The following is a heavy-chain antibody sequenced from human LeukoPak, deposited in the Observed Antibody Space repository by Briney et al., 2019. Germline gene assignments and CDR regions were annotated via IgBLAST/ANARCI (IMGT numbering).Heavy chain of an antibody. CDR2: NYNGGSD. V-gene: IGHV4-38-2*02. D-gene: IGHD2-2*01. J-gene: IGHJ5*02. CDR3: ARDPRWLTPDCTSTSCYENYFDP. Sequence: SETLSLTCAVFGYSISSGYQWACRRPPPGNTLEWVGINYNGGSDHYNPSLKSPVTISVDTSNNHFSLRLSSVTAADTAVYYCARDPRWLTPDCTSTSCYENYFDPWGQGTLVTVSS. CDR1: GYSISSGYQ.